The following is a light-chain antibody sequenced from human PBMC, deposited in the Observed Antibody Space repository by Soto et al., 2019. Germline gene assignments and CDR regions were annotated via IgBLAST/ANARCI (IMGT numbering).Light chain of an antibody. J-gene: IGKJ1*01. V-gene: IGKV1-27*01. CDR1: QGISTY. CDR3: QKYNRAPWT. Sequence: DIQMTQSPSSLSASVGDRVTITCRASQGISTYLAWYQQKPGKVPYLLIYGASTLQSGVPSRFSGSGSGTDFSLTLRRLPPEDVATYYCQKYNRAPWTFGQGTKVEIK. CDR2: GAS.